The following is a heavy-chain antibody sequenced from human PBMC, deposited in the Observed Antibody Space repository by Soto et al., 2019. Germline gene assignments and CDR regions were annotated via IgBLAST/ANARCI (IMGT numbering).Heavy chain of an antibody. D-gene: IGHD2-15*01. CDR2: ISYSGST. V-gene: IGHV4-39*01. Sequence: PSETLSLTCTVSGGSVSSSSYYWGWIRQPPGKGLEWIGSISYSGSTSYNPSLKSRVTISVDTSKNQFSLKLTSVAAADTAVYYCARQGGGGRSFDYWGQGALVTVSS. J-gene: IGHJ4*02. CDR3: ARQGGGGRSFDY. CDR1: GGSVSSSSYY.